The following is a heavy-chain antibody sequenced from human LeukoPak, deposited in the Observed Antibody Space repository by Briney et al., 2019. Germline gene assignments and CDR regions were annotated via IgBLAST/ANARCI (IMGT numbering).Heavy chain of an antibody. CDR2: ISSSSSYI. Sequence: PGGSLRLSCAASGFTFSSYSMNWVRQAPGKGLEWVSSISSSSSYIYYADSAKGRFTISRDNAKNSLYLQMNSLRAEDTAVYYCARDGARCGSCSHSDYWGQGTLVTVSS. V-gene: IGHV3-21*01. CDR1: GFTFSSYS. J-gene: IGHJ4*02. D-gene: IGHD2-15*01. CDR3: ARDGARCGSCSHSDY.